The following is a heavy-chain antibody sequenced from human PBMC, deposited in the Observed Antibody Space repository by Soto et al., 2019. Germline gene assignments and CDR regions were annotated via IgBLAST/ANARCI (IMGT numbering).Heavy chain of an antibody. CDR3: ARDGQDIVVVPAAIPLGY. CDR2: ISAYNGNT. D-gene: IGHD2-2*02. J-gene: IGHJ4*02. Sequence: AAVKVSCKASGYTFTSYGISWVRQAPGQGLEWMGWISAYNGNTNYAQKLQGRVTMTTDTSTSTAYMELRSLRSDDTAVDYCARDGQDIVVVPAAIPLGYWGQGTLVTVSS. V-gene: IGHV1-18*04. CDR1: GYTFTSYG.